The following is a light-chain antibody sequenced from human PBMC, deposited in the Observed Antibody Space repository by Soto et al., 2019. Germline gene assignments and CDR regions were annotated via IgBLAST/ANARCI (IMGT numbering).Light chain of an antibody. J-gene: IGKJ5*01. Sequence: ETLLTQSPATLSLSPGERATVSCRASQSVNGFLAWYQQKPGQAPRLLIYDASNRAAGVPYRFRGSGSGTDSTLTISSLEPEDFAVYYCQQRSNWPPITFGQGTRLET. CDR1: QSVNGF. CDR2: DAS. V-gene: IGKV3-11*01. CDR3: QQRSNWPPIT.